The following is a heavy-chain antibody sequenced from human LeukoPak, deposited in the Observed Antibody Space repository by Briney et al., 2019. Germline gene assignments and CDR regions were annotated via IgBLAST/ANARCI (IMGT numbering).Heavy chain of an antibody. Sequence: GGSLRLSCTASGFTFGDYAMSWFRQAPGKGLEWVGFIRSKAYGGTTEYAASVKGRFTISRDDSKSIAYLQMNSLKTEDTAVYYCTRDRELYSSGWYLGYWXXGTLVTVSS. CDR1: GFTFGDYA. D-gene: IGHD6-19*01. V-gene: IGHV3-49*03. CDR3: TRDRELYSSGWYLGY. J-gene: IGHJ4*01. CDR2: IRSKAYGGTT.